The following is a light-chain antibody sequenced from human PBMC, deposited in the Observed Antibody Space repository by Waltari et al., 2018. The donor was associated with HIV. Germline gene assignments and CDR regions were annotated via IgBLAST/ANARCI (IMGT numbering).Light chain of an antibody. CDR3: QQSYNFPWT. V-gene: IGKV1-39*01. CDR2: AAS. J-gene: IGKJ1*01. CDR1: KRVSTY. Sequence: DIQMTQAPSSLSASVGDRVTITCRASKRVSTYLNWYQQRAGRDPKLLIYAASNLQSGVPSRFSGSGSGTDFTLTISSLQPEDFATYYCQQSYNFPWTFGQGTKVEI.